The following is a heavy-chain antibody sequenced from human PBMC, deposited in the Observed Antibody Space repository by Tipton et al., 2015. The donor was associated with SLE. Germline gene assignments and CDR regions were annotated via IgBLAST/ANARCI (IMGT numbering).Heavy chain of an antibody. CDR3: ARGGSASAMGHEY. D-gene: IGHD3-10*01. J-gene: IGHJ4*02. V-gene: IGHV4-34*01. CDR2: ISHTGST. Sequence: TLSLTCAVYGGSISAYYWSWIRQPPGKGLEWIGEISHTGSTNFNPSLKSRVAISADTSKRQFSLKLSSVTAADTAVYYCARGGSASAMGHEYWGQGTVVTVSS. CDR1: GGSISAYY.